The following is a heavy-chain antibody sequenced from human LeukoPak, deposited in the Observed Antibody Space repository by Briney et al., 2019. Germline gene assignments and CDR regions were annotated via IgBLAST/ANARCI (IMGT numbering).Heavy chain of an antibody. V-gene: IGHV4-59*01. D-gene: IGHD3-16*02. CDR1: GGSISSYY. J-gene: IGHJ4*02. Sequence: ESGPTLVNPSETLPLTCTVSGGSISSYYWSWILQPPGKGLEWIGYISYSGSTNYNPSLKSRVTISVDTSKNQLSLKLNSVTAADTAVYYCARYVWGSYPTFEDYWGQGSLVTVSS. CDR2: ISYSGST. CDR3: ARYVWGSYPTFEDY.